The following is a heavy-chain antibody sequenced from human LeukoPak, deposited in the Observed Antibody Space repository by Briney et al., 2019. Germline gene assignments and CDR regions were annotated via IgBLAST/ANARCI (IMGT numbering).Heavy chain of an antibody. V-gene: IGHV3-48*01. D-gene: IGHD5-12*01. Sequence: GGSLRLSCAASGFIFSSYSMNWVRQAPGKGLEWVSYISSSSSSIYYAGAVKGRFTISRDNAKNSLYLQMNSLRAEDTAVYYCARGPSGYHNTGGQGTLVTVSS. CDR2: ISSSSSSI. CDR1: GFIFSSYS. J-gene: IGHJ4*02. CDR3: ARGPSGYHNT.